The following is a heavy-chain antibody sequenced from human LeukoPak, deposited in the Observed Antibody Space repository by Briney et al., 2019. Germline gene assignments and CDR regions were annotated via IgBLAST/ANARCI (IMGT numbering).Heavy chain of an antibody. J-gene: IGHJ4*02. CDR1: GFTFSSYW. CDR2: IKQDGSEK. CDR3: ARVSGLRYFEWTKRHYFDY. Sequence: GGSLRLSCAASGFTFSSYWMSWVRQAPGKGLEWVANIKQDGSEKYYVDSVKGRFTISRDNAKNSLYLQMNSLRAEDTAVYYCARVSGLRYFEWTKRHYFDYWGQGTLVTVSS. D-gene: IGHD3-9*01. V-gene: IGHV3-7*01.